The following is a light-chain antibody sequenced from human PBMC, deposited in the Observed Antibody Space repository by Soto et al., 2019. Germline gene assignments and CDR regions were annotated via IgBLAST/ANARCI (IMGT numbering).Light chain of an antibody. CDR3: QSYDSSLSGDV. CDR2: ENN. V-gene: IGLV1-40*01. CDR1: SSNIGAGYE. J-gene: IGLJ1*01. Sequence: QSVLTQPPSVSEAPGQRVTISCTGSSSNIGAGYEAHWYQQVPGTAPKLLIYENNNRPSGVPDRFSGSKSGTSASRAITGLQAEDEAEYYCQSYDSSLSGDVFGTGTKLTVL.